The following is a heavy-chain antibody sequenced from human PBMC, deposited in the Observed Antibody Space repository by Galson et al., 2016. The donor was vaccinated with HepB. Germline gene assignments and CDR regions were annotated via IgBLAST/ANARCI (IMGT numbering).Heavy chain of an antibody. J-gene: IGHJ3*02. D-gene: IGHD6-13*01. V-gene: IGHV3-53*01. CDR2: IYSIGTT. CDR1: DFTVSDNY. CDR3: ARVLWSGQQLPGVFDI. Sequence: SLRLSCAASDFTVSDNYMSWVRQAPGKGLEWVSIIYSIGTTKYADSVKGRFSISRDNSKNTVFLQMNSLRAEDTAVYYCARVLWSGQQLPGVFDIWGQGAMVTVSS.